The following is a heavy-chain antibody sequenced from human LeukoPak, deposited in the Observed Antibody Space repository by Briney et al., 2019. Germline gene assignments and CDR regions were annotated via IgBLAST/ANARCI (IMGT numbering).Heavy chain of an antibody. Sequence: PSETLSLTCTVSGGSVSSGSYYWSWIRQPPGKGLEWIGYIYYSGSTNYNPSLKSRVTISVDTSKNQFSLKLSSVTAADTAVYYCARANGDYGRFDYWGQGALVTVSS. CDR1: GGSVSSGSYY. D-gene: IGHD4-17*01. CDR2: IYYSGST. V-gene: IGHV4-61*01. J-gene: IGHJ4*02. CDR3: ARANGDYGRFDY.